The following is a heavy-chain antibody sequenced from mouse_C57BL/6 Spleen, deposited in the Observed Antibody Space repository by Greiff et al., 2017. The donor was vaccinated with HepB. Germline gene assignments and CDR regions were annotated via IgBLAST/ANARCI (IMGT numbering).Heavy chain of an antibody. D-gene: IGHD6-1*01. V-gene: IGHV1-47*01. Sequence: VKLVESGAELVKPGASVKMSCKASGYTFTTYPIEWMKQNHGKSLEWIGNFHPYNDDTKYNEKFKGKATLTVEKSSSTVYLELSRLTSDDSAVYYCATSDKKGWFAYWGQGTLVTVSA. J-gene: IGHJ3*01. CDR1: GYTFTTYP. CDR2: FHPYNDDT. CDR3: ATSDKKGWFAY.